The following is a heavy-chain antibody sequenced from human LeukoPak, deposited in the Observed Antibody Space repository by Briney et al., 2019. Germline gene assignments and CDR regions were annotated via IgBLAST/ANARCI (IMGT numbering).Heavy chain of an antibody. D-gene: IGHD2-2*01. CDR3: ARPGYCSSTSCYASF. CDR2: IYPGDSDT. J-gene: IGHJ4*02. CDR1: GFSFTSYW. V-gene: IGHV5-51*01. Sequence: GESLKISCKGSGFSFTSYWIGWVRQMPGKGLEWMGIIYPGDSDTRYSPSFQGQVTISADKSISTAYLQWSSLKASDTAMYYCARPGYCSSTSCYASFWGQGTLVTVSS.